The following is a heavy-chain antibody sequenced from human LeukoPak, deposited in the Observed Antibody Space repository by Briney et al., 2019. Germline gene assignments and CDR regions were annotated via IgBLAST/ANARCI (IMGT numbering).Heavy chain of an antibody. CDR1: GFTVSSNY. CDR2: IYSGGST. D-gene: IGHD3-10*01. Sequence: GGSLRLSCAASGFTVSSNYMSWVRQAPGKGLEWVSVIYSGGSTYYADSVKGRFTISRDNSKNTLYLQMNSLRAEDTAVYYCARDYGSLLWFGELLRSAFDIWGQGTMVTVSS. J-gene: IGHJ3*02. V-gene: IGHV3-66*01. CDR3: ARDYGSLLWFGELLRSAFDI.